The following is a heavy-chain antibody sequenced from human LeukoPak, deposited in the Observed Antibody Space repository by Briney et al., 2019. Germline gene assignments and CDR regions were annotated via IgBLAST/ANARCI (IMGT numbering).Heavy chain of an antibody. D-gene: IGHD5-18*01. V-gene: IGHV4-59*01. CDR3: ARDLRGYSYGIDY. CDR2: IYYSGST. Sequence: SETLSLTCAVYGGSFSGYYWSWIRQPPGKGLEWIGYIYYSGSTNYNPSLKSRVTISVDTSKNQFSLKLSSVTAADTAVYYCARDLRGYSYGIDYWGQGTLVTVSS. J-gene: IGHJ4*02. CDR1: GGSFSGYY.